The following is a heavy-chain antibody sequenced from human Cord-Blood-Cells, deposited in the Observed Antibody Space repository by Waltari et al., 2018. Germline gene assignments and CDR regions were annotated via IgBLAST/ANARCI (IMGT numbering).Heavy chain of an antibody. V-gene: IGHV4-39*01. CDR3: ARIHYYGSGSYYY. CDR2: IYYSGST. D-gene: IGHD3-10*01. Sequence: QLQLPESGPGLVKPSETLSLTCTVSGGSISSSSYYWGWIRQPPGKGLEWIGSIYYSGSTYYNPSLKSRVTISVDTSKNQFSLKLSSVTAADTAVYYCARIHYYGSGSYYYWGQGTLVTVSS. CDR1: GGSISSSSYY. J-gene: IGHJ4*02.